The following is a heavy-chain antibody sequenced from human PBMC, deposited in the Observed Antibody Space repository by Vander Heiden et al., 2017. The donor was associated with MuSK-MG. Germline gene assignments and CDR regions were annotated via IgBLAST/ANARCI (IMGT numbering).Heavy chain of an antibody. CDR3: ARDIWEYSNFFDS. Sequence: EVQLLESGGGLVQPGGSLRLSCTASGFTFNSYAMSWVRRAPEKGLEWVSTLSGSGHNTYYADSVKGRFTISRDNSKNTLHLDMHSLRAEDTAVYYCARDIWEYSNFFDSWGQGALVTGSS. V-gene: IGHV3-23*01. D-gene: IGHD2-15*01. CDR2: LSGSGHNT. J-gene: IGHJ4*02. CDR1: GFTFNSYA.